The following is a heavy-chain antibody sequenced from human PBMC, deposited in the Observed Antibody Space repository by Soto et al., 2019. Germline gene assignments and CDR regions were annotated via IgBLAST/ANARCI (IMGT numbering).Heavy chain of an antibody. V-gene: IGHV3-23*01. CDR2: VSRDGETT. Sequence: EVQLLESGGDVVQPGGSLRLSCAASGFPLSTYAMTWVRHAAGKGREWVSTVSRDGETTYYADSVKGRFSISRDNSKNTLYLQMNSLRAEDTAIYYCAKDDGASGKDPFDYWGQGILVTVSS. J-gene: IGHJ4*02. CDR3: AKDDGASGKDPFDY. D-gene: IGHD3-10*01. CDR1: GFPLSTYA.